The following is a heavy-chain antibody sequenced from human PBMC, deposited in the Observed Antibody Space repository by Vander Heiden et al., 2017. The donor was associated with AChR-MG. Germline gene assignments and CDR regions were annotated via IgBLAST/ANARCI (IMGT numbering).Heavy chain of an antibody. D-gene: IGHD1-26*01. CDR2: IDWDDDK. J-gene: IGHJ3*02. CDR1: GFSLSTSGMC. V-gene: IGHV2-70*01. CDR3: ARVTVGATGGVAFDI. Sequence: QVTLRESGPALVKPTQTLTLTCTFSGFSLSTSGMCVSWIRQPPGKALEWLALIDWDDDKYYSTSLKTRLTISKDTSKNQVVLTMTNMETVDTATYYCARVTVGATGGVAFDIWGQGTMVTVSS.